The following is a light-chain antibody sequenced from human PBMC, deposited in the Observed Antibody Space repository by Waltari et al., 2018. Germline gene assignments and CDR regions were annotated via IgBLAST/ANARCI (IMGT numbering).Light chain of an antibody. V-gene: IGKV1-39*01. J-gene: IGKJ4*01. Sequence: DIQMTQSPSSLSASVRDRITITCRASQSISSHLNWYQQKPGKAPKLLIYPASSLQSGVPSRCSGSGSGTDFTLTISSLQPEDFATYYCQQSYSAPLTFGGGTKVEIK. CDR2: PAS. CDR3: QQSYSAPLT. CDR1: QSISSH.